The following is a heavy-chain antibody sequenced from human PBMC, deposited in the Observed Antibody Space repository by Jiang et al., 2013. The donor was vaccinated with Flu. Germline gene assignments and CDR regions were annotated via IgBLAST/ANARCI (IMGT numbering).Heavy chain of an antibody. CDR2: SNPIFGTT. J-gene: IGHJ4*02. D-gene: IGHD5-18*01. CDR3: ARASWGYSYGPFEY. Sequence: QLVESGAEVKKPGSSVKVSCKASGGSFSSFPINWVRQAPGQGLEWMGGSNPIFGTTDYAQKFQGRVTIIADRSTNTVYMDLRSLRSEDTAVYYCARASWGYSYGPFEYWGQGTVVTVSS. CDR1: GGSFSSFP. V-gene: IGHV1-69*06.